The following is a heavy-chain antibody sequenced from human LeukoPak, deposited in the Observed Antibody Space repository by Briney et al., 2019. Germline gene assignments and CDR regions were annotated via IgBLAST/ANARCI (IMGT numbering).Heavy chain of an antibody. Sequence: GGSLRLSCAASGFTFNDYYMNWIRQAPGKGLEWVSYISSSGSSIHYADSVKGRFTISRDNAKNSLYLQMNSLRAEDTALYYCATGGIVATTLDYWGQGTLVTVSS. V-gene: IGHV3-11*01. CDR3: ATGGIVATTLDY. J-gene: IGHJ4*02. CDR2: ISSSGSSI. CDR1: GFTFNDYY. D-gene: IGHD5-12*01.